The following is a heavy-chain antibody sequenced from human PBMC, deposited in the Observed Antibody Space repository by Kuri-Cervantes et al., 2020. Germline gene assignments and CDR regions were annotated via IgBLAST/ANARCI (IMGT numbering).Heavy chain of an antibody. CDR2: IKQDGSEK. Sequence: GGSLRLSCAASGFTFSSYWMSWVRQAPGKGLEWVANIKQDGSEKYYVDSVKGRFTISRDNAKNSLYLQMNSLRAEDTAVYYCARATESRFCSGGSCYDYWGQGTLVTVSS. D-gene: IGHD2-15*01. J-gene: IGHJ4*02. CDR3: ARATESRFCSGGSCYDY. CDR1: GFTFSSYW. V-gene: IGHV3-7*01.